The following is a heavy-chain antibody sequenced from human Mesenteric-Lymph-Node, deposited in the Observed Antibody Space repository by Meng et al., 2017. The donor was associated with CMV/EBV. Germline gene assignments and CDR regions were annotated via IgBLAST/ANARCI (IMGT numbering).Heavy chain of an antibody. Sequence: SETLSLTCTVSGDSVSSGSYYWSWIRQPPGKGLEWIGYIYYSESSNYNPSLKSRVTISVDTSKNQFSLKLSSVTAADTAVYYCARVADFWSGPKYYYGMDVWGQGTTVTVSS. V-gene: IGHV4-61*01. CDR2: IYYSESS. J-gene: IGHJ6*02. D-gene: IGHD3-3*01. CDR3: ARVADFWSGPKYYYGMDV. CDR1: GDSVSSGSYY.